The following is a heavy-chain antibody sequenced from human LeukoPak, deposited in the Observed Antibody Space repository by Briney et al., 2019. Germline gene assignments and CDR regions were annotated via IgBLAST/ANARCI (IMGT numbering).Heavy chain of an antibody. CDR2: IIPIFGTA. CDR1: GGTFSSYA. J-gene: IGHJ4*02. Sequence: SVKVSCKASGGTFSSYAISWVRQAPGQGLEWMGGIIPIFGTANYAQKFQGRVTITTDESTSTAYMELSSLRSEDTAMYYCAVSPPSIAARLPRYDYWGQGTLVTVSS. V-gene: IGHV1-69*05. CDR3: AVSPPSIAARLPRYDY. D-gene: IGHD6-6*01.